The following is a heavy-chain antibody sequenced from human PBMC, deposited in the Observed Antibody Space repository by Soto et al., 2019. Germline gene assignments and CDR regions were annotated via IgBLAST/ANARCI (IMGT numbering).Heavy chain of an antibody. V-gene: IGHV3-13*01. J-gene: IGHJ6*02. D-gene: IGHD1-26*01. CDR2: IGTADDT. CDR1: GFTFSSYD. Sequence: EVQLVESGGGLVQPGGSLRLSCAASGFTFSSYDMNWVRQGIGKGLEWVSAIGTADDTHYAGSVKGRFTISRENGKNSLHLQMSSLQAGDTAVYYCARDFRYSGYDYGMDVWGQGTTVTVSS. CDR3: ARDFRYSGYDYGMDV.